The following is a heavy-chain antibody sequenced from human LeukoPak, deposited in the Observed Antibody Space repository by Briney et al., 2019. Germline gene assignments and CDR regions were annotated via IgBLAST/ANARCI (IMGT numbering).Heavy chain of an antibody. CDR1: GGSISSGSYY. CDR2: IYTSGST. V-gene: IGHV4-61*02. Sequence: NPSETLSLTCTVSGGSISSGSYYWSWIRQPAGKGREWIARIYTSGSTNYNPSLKSRVTISVDTSKNQFSLKLSSVTAADTAVYYCARKQTRKQWLVRWGQGTLVTVFS. D-gene: IGHD6-19*01. CDR3: ARKQTRKQWLVR. J-gene: IGHJ4*02.